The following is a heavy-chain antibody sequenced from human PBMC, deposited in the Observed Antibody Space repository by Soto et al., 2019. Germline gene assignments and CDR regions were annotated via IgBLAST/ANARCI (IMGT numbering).Heavy chain of an antibody. CDR1: GFSLSTSGVG. CDR2: IYWDDDK. D-gene: IGHD6-19*01. J-gene: IGHJ6*02. V-gene: IGHV2-5*02. Sequence: SGPTLVNPTQTLTLTCTFSGFSLSTSGVGVGWIRQPPGKALEWLALIYWDDDKRYSPSLKSRLTITKDTSKNQVVLTMTNMDPVDTATYYCAHRSGAVAFYYYYDGMDVWGRGTTVTVSS. CDR3: AHRSGAVAFYYYYDGMDV.